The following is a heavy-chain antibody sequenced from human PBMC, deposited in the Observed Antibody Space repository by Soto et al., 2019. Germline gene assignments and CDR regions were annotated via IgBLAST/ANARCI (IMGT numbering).Heavy chain of an antibody. V-gene: IGHV1-69*12. CDR2: IMPIFRAP. CDR3: ASWLKGPDIGNYYYGMDV. Sequence: QVQLVQSGAEVKKPGSSVKVSCKASGGAFSDYAFSWVRQAPGQGLEWLGGIMPIFRAPDYAQNFQGRVTMTADEFTRTAYMEMNSLRSEDTAVYYCASWLKGPDIGNYYYGMDVWGQGTTVTVS. D-gene: IGHD2-15*01. J-gene: IGHJ6*02. CDR1: GGAFSDYA.